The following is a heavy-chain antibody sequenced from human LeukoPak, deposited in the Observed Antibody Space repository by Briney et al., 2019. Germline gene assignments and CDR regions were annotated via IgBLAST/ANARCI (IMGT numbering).Heavy chain of an antibody. Sequence: PSETLSLTCTVSGGSISSYYWSCIRRPAGEGLEWIGGIYSSGSTNYNPSLKSRVTMSVDTSKNQFSLTLSSVTAADTAVYYCAGYCSGGTCPLRFWGQGTLVTVSS. V-gene: IGHV4-4*07. D-gene: IGHD2-15*01. CDR3: AGYCSGGTCPLRF. CDR2: IYSSGST. J-gene: IGHJ4*02. CDR1: GGSISSYY.